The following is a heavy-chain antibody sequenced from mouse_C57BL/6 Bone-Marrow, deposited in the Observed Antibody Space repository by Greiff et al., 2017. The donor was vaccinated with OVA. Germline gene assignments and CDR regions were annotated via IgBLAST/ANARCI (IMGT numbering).Heavy chain of an antibody. Sequence: QVQLQQPGAELARPGASVKMSCKASGYTFTSYTMHWVKQRPGQGLEWIGYINPSSGYTKYNQKFKDKATLTADKSSSTAYMQLSSLTSEDSADYYCARSDSPYYYGSSSGFDYWGQGTTLTVSS. V-gene: IGHV1-4*01. D-gene: IGHD1-1*01. CDR2: INPSSGYT. CDR1: GYTFTSYT. CDR3: ARSDSPYYYGSSSGFDY. J-gene: IGHJ2*01.